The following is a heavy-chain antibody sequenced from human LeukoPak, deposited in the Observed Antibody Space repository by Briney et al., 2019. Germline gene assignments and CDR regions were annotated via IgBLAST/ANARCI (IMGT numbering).Heavy chain of an antibody. CDR2: IYYSGST. CDR3: ARLVVVVPAAIPDY. D-gene: IGHD2-2*01. V-gene: IGHV4-39*01. CDR1: GGSISSSSYY. Sequence: PSETLSLTCTVSGGSISSSSYYWGWIRQPPGKGLGWIGSIYYSGSTYYNPSLKSRVTISVDTSKNQFSLKLSSVTAADTAVYYCARLVVVVPAAIPDYWGQGTLVTVSS. J-gene: IGHJ4*02.